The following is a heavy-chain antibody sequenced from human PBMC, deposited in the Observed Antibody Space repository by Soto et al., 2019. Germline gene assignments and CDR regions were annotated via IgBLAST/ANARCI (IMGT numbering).Heavy chain of an antibody. CDR2: IWYDGSNK. CDR1: GFTFSSYG. Sequence: GGSLRLSCAASGFTFSSYGMHWVRQAPGKGLEWVAVIWYDGSNKYYADSVKGRFTISRDNSKNTLYLQMNSLRAEDTAVYYCARVRGPAARPIDYWGQGTLVTVSS. D-gene: IGHD6-6*01. CDR3: ARVRGPAARPIDY. J-gene: IGHJ4*02. V-gene: IGHV3-33*01.